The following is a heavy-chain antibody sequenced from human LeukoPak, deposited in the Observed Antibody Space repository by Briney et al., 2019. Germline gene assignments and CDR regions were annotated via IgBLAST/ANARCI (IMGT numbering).Heavy chain of an antibody. CDR2: IYTSGST. D-gene: IGHD3-22*01. CDR1: GGSISSYY. CDR3: ARAESITMIVVVRYAFDI. J-gene: IGHJ3*02. V-gene: IGHV4-4*07. Sequence: HPSETLSLTCTVSGGSISSYYWSWIRQPAGKGLEWIGRIYTSGSTGYNPSLKSRVTISVDTSKNQFSLKLSSVTAADTAVYYCARAESITMIVVVRYAFDIWGQGTMVTVSS.